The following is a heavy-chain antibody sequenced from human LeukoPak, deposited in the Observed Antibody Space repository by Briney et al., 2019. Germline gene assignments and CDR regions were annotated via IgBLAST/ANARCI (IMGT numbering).Heavy chain of an antibody. D-gene: IGHD5-18*01. CDR2: IRYDGSNQ. CDR3: ARGYGESHFDY. Sequence: PGGSLRLSCAASGFTFSSYGMHLVRQTPGKGLEWVSFIRYDGSNQYYADSVKGRFTISRDDSKNTLYLQMNSLKPEDTAVYFCARGYGESHFDYWGQGTLVTVSS. J-gene: IGHJ4*02. CDR1: GFTFSSYG. V-gene: IGHV3-30*02.